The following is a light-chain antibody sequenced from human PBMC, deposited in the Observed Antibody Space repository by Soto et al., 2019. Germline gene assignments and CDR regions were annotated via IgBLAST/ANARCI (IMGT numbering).Light chain of an antibody. CDR1: RSISTY. Sequence: ETVLTQSPATLSLSPGERATLSCRASRSISTYLAWYQQKPGQAPRLLIYEALNRATGIPARFSGSGSGTDFTLNISSLEPEDFAVYYCQHRNNWPLTFGGGTKVEIK. CDR2: EAL. V-gene: IGKV3-11*01. J-gene: IGKJ4*02. CDR3: QHRNNWPLT.